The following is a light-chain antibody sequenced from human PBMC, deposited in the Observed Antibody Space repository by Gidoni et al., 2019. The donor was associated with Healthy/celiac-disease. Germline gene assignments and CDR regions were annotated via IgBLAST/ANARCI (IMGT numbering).Light chain of an antibody. CDR1: SSNIGAGSD. CDR3: QSYDSSLSVV. Sequence: QSVLTQPPSVSGAPGQRVTISCTGSSSNIGAGSDVHWYQQLPGTAPKLLIYGNSHRPSGVPDRFSGSKSGTSASLAITGLQAEDEADYYCQSYDSSLSVVFGGGTKLTVL. V-gene: IGLV1-40*01. J-gene: IGLJ2*01. CDR2: GNS.